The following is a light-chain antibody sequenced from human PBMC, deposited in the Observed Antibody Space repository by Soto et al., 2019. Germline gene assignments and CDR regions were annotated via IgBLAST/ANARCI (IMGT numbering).Light chain of an antibody. CDR2: DAS. V-gene: IGKV3-11*01. CDR3: QQRSNWPPVT. J-gene: IGKJ4*01. Sequence: EVVLTQSPAILSLSPGERATLSCRASQSVKSSLVWYQQKPGQPPRLLIYDASHRATGIPARFSGSGSGTDFTLTISSLEPEDVAVYFCQQRSNWPPVTFGGGTKVQI. CDR1: QSVKSS.